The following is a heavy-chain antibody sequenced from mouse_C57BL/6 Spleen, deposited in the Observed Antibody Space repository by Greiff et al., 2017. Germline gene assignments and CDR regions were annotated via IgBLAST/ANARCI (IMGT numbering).Heavy chain of an antibody. V-gene: IGHV1-82*01. CDR3: ARSPYYGSRGYYAMDY. D-gene: IGHD1-1*01. CDR2: IYPGDGDT. Sequence: QVHVKQSGPELVKPGASVKISCKASGYAFSSSWMNWVKQRPGQGLEWIGRIYPGDGDTNYNGKFKGKATLTADKSSSTAYMQLSSLTSEDSAVYFCARSPYYGSRGYYAMDYGGQGTSVTVSS. CDR1: GYAFSSSW. J-gene: IGHJ4*01.